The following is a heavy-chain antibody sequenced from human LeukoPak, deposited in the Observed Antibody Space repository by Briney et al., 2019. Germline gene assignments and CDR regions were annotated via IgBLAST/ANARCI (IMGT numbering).Heavy chain of an antibody. J-gene: IGHJ3*02. Sequence: PSETLSLTCTVSGGSISSSSSYWGWIRQPPGKGLECIASIHYTGRAYYNPSLKSRATISADTSKNHFSLKLTSVTAADTAVYYCARHFDNGDYKKTFDIWGQGTMVTVSS. D-gene: IGHD4-17*01. CDR2: IHYTGRA. V-gene: IGHV4-39*01. CDR3: ARHFDNGDYKKTFDI. CDR1: GGSISSSSSY.